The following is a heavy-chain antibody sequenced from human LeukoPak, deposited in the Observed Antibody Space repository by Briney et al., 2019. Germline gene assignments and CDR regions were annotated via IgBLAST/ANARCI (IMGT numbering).Heavy chain of an antibody. CDR1: GYTFTSYD. Sequence: ASVKVSCKASGYTFTSYDINWVRQATGQGLEWMGWMNPNSGNTGYAQKFQGRVTITRNTSISTVYMELSSLRSEDTAVYYCARGPYYDFWSGYYDPYYYYMDVWGKGTTVTVSS. CDR3: ARGPYYDFWSGYYDPYYYYMDV. V-gene: IGHV1-8*03. J-gene: IGHJ6*03. D-gene: IGHD3-3*01. CDR2: MNPNSGNT.